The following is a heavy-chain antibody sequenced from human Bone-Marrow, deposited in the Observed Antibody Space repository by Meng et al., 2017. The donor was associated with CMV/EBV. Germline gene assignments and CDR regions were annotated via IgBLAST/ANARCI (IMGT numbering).Heavy chain of an antibody. V-gene: IGHV3-21*01. Sequence: GESLKISCAASGFTFSSYTMNWVRQAPGKGLEWVSSITSSSGYIYYADSVKGRFTISRDSAKNSLYLQMNSLRAEDTAVYYCARDPLPSSDYGDPDGDYWGQRTLVTVSS. J-gene: IGHJ4*02. CDR1: GFTFSSYT. CDR2: ITSSSGYI. CDR3: ARDPLPSSDYGDPDGDY. D-gene: IGHD4-17*01.